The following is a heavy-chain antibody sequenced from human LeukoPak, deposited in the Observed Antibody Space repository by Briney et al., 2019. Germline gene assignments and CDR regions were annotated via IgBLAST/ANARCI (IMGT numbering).Heavy chain of an antibody. J-gene: IGHJ4*02. Sequence: GGSLRLSCAASGFTFSSYSMNWVRQAPGKGLEWVSYIRSASGSIYYADSVKGRFTISRDNAKNSLFLQMNSLRAEDTAVYYCARRPAYCSSTSCYYDYWGQGTLVTVSS. CDR2: IRSASGSI. CDR1: GFTFSSYS. D-gene: IGHD2-2*01. CDR3: ARRPAYCSSTSCYYDY. V-gene: IGHV3-48*04.